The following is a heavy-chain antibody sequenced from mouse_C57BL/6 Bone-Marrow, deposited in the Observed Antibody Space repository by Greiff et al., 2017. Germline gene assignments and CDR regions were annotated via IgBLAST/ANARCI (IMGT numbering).Heavy chain of an antibody. V-gene: IGHV1-59*01. CDR1: GYTFTSYW. CDR3: ARRHYGSSWDYYAMDY. Sequence: QVQLQQPGAELVRPGTSVKLSCKASGYTFTSYWLHWVKQRPGQGLEWIGVIDPSDSYTNYNQKFKGKATLTVDTSSSTAYMQRSSLTSEDSAVYDCARRHYGSSWDYYAMDYWGQGTSGTGSS. D-gene: IGHD1-1*01. CDR2: IDPSDSYT. J-gene: IGHJ4*01.